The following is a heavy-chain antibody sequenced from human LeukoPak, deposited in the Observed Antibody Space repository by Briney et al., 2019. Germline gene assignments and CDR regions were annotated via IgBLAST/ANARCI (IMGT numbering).Heavy chain of an antibody. J-gene: IGHJ4*02. CDR2: IYHSGST. CDR1: GGTISSSNW. D-gene: IGHD3-22*01. CDR3: AREIYYDSSVGLDS. V-gene: IGHV4-4*02. Sequence: AETLTLTCAASGGTISSSNWWSCVRQPPGKGLEWIGEIYHSGSTNYNPSLKSRVTISVDKSKNQLSLQLNSVSAADTAVYYCAREIYYDSSVGLDSWGQGALVTVSS.